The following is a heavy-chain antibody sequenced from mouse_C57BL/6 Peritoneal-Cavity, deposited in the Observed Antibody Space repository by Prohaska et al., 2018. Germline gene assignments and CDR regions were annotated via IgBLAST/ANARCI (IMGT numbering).Heavy chain of an antibody. J-gene: IGHJ4*01. V-gene: IGHV4-1*01. D-gene: IGHD2-5*01. Sequence: EVKLLQSGGGLVQPGGSLKLSCAASGIDFSRYWMSWVRRAPGKGLEWIGESNPDSSTINYAPSLKDKFIISRDNAKNTLYLQMSKVRSEDTALYYCASSNSYAMDYWGQGTSVTVSS. CDR2: SNPDSSTI. CDR1: GIDFSRYW. CDR3: ASSNSYAMDY.